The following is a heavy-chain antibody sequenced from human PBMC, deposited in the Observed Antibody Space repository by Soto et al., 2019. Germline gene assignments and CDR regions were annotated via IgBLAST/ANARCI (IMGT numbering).Heavy chain of an antibody. CDR2: ISYDGSNK. D-gene: IGHD6-6*01. V-gene: IGHV3-30*18. J-gene: IGHJ6*02. Sequence: HPGGSLRLSCAASGFTFSSYGMHWVRQAPGKGLEWVAVISYDGSNKYYADSVKGRFTISRDNSKNTLYLQMNSLRAEDTAVYYCAKDMLAARRPGGMDVWGQGTTVTVSS. CDR1: GFTFSSYG. CDR3: AKDMLAARRPGGMDV.